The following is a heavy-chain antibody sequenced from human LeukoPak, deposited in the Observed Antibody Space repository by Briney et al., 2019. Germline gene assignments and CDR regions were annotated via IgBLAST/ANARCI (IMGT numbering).Heavy chain of an antibody. D-gene: IGHD3-9*01. CDR2: IIPFHGTS. CDR1: GYTFTGYY. J-gene: IGHJ4*02. CDR3: ATYDILTGFEY. Sequence: GASVKVSCKASGYTFTGYYMHWVRQAPGQGLEWMGGIIPFHGTSKKKQKFQDRVTITADESTSTAYMEMSSLRSEDTAVYYCATYDILTGFEYWGQGTLVTVSS. V-gene: IGHV1-69*13.